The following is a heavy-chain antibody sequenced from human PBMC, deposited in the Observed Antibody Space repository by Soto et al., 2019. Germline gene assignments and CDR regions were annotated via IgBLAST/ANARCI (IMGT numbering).Heavy chain of an antibody. CDR3: ARAGGSGWSLDY. Sequence: QGQLVESGGGLVKPGGSLRLSCAASGFIFSDSYMTWIRQAPGKGLEGVSYISTSGTTISYADSVKGRFTISRDDAKNSLYLQMNSLRAEDTAVYYCARAGGSGWSLDYWGQGTLVTVSS. D-gene: IGHD6-19*01. CDR1: GFIFSDSY. CDR2: ISTSGTTI. V-gene: IGHV3-11*01. J-gene: IGHJ4*02.